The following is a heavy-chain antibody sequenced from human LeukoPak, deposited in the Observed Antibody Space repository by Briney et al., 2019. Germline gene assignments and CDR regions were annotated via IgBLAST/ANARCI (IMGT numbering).Heavy chain of an antibody. CDR2: ISAYNGNT. Sequence: RASVKVSCKASGYTFTSYGISWVRQAPGQGLEWMGWISAYNGNTNYAQKLQGRVTMTTDTSTSTAYMELRSLRSDDTAVYYCAAIHDYYDSSGSLGNFDYWGQGTLVTVSS. CDR1: GYTFTSYG. CDR3: AAIHDYYDSSGSLGNFDY. D-gene: IGHD3-22*01. V-gene: IGHV1-18*01. J-gene: IGHJ4*02.